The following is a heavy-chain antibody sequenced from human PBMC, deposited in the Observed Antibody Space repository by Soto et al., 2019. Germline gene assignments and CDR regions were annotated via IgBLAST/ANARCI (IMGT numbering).Heavy chain of an antibody. CDR1: GFTFSNYG. CDR3: AAGEPLNY. Sequence: GGSLRLSCAASGFTFSNYGMHWVRQAPGKGLEWVAIIWYDGSNKYYADSVKGRFTISRDNSKDTVYLQMNSLRAEDTAMYYCAAGEPLNYRGQGTLVTVSS. D-gene: IGHD3-10*01. CDR2: IWYDGSNK. V-gene: IGHV3-33*01. J-gene: IGHJ4*02.